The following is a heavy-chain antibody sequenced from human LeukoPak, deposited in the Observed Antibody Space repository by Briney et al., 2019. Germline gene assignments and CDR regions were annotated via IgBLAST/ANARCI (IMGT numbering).Heavy chain of an antibody. J-gene: IGHJ6*03. CDR2: IYTSGST. CDR1: GGSISSGSYY. V-gene: IGHV4-61*09. D-gene: IGHD3-10*01. CDR3: AREATVYTYVSGYYYYMDV. Sequence: NPSETLSLTCTVSGGSISSGSYYWTWIRQPAGKGLEWIGQIYTSGSTNYNPSLKSRVTISLDTSKNQFSLKLSSVTAADTAVYYCAREATVYTYVSGYYYYMDVWGKGTTVTVSS.